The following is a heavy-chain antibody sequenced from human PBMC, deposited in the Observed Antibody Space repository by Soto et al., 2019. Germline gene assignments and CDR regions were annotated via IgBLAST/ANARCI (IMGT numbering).Heavy chain of an antibody. J-gene: IGHJ5*02. V-gene: IGHV5-51*01. D-gene: IGHD3-10*01. CDR1: GYSFTSYW. CDR2: IYPGDSDT. Sequence: GESLKISCKGSGYSFTSYWIGWVSQMPGKGLEWMGIIYPGDSDTRYSPSFQGQVTISADKSISTAYLQWSSLKASDTAMYYRARGGVLLWFGESPLITPGNWFDPWGQGTLVTVSS. CDR3: ARGGVLLWFGESPLITPGNWFDP.